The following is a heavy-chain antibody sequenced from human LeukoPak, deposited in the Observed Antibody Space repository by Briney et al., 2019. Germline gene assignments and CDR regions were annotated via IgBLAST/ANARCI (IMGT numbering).Heavy chain of an antibody. CDR1: RFISSRYA. CDR2: INNRGDIT. D-gene: IGHD3-10*01. V-gene: IGHV3-23*01. Sequence: GGSLRLSCAASRFISSRYAMIWVRQAPGKGLEWVSTINNRGDITYYADSVKGRFTISRDNSKNTLFLQMSSLRAEDTAVYYCAKDQFYYGSGSYSDYWGQGTLVTVSS. J-gene: IGHJ4*02. CDR3: AKDQFYYGSGSYSDY.